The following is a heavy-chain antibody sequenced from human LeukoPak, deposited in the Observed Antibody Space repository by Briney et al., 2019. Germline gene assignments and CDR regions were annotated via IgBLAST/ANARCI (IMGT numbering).Heavy chain of an antibody. CDR1: GFTLSSYA. V-gene: IGHV3-23*01. CDR3: AKDREPIGDRGRSSWYRIGGSFDP. J-gene: IGHJ5*02. Sequence: QAGGFSRLSFAASGFTLSSYAMSWVRQAPGKGLEWVSAISGSGGSTYYADSVKGRFTISRDNSKNTLYLQMNSLRAEDTAVYYCAKDREPIGDRGRSSWYRIGGSFDPWGQGTLVTVSS. CDR2: ISGSGGST. D-gene: IGHD6-13*01.